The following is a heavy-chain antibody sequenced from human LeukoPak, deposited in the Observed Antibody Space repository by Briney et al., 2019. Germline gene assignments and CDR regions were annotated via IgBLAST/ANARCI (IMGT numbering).Heavy chain of an antibody. J-gene: IGHJ4*02. Sequence: SVKVSCKASGGTFSSYAISWVRQAPGQGLEWMGGIIPIFGTANYAQKFQGRVTITADESTSTAYMELSSLRSEDTAVYYCARSFQSGYDYFDYWGQGILVTVSS. CDR3: ARSFQSGYDYFDY. CDR1: GGTFSSYA. D-gene: IGHD5-12*01. V-gene: IGHV1-69*01. CDR2: IIPIFGTA.